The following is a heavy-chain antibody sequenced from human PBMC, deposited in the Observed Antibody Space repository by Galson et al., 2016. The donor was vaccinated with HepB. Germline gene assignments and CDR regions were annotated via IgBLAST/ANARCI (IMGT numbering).Heavy chain of an antibody. CDR3: ARRVRWLADAADV. Sequence: SETLSLTCGVSGGFIESNNYFWGWIRQPPGKGLEWIGNSYSSGTAYYNPSLKSRVTISVEKSKIQFSLKLTSVTAADTAVYYCARRVRWLADAADVWGQGTLVIVSS. J-gene: IGHJ3*01. V-gene: IGHV4-39*01. CDR2: SYSSGTA. CDR1: GGFIESNNYF. D-gene: IGHD6-19*01.